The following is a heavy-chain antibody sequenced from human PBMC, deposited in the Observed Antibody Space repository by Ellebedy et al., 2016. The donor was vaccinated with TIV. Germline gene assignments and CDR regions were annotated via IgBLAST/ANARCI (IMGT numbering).Heavy chain of an antibody. D-gene: IGHD3-16*01. Sequence: GGSLRLXCAASGFIVSTNDVSWVRQAPAKGLEWVSVFYYDGSTYYADSVKGRFTVSRDNSKNTVYLQRESLRADDAAVYYCVGAYRRGGGGEFAHWGQGTLVTVSS. CDR3: VGAYRRGGGGEFAH. CDR2: FYYDGST. J-gene: IGHJ1*01. CDR1: GFIVSTND. V-gene: IGHV3-53*01.